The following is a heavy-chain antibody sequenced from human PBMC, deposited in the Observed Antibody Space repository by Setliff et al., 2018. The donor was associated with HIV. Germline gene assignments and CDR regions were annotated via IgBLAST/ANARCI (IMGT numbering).Heavy chain of an antibody. J-gene: IGHJ3*02. Sequence: ASVKVSCKASGDTFTDYYFHWLRQAPGQGLEWMGRINPNSGGTNYAQKFRGRVTMTRDTSISTVYMELSSLTSDDTAVYYCARAAGYSSSWHRYAFEIWGQGTMVTVSS. D-gene: IGHD6-13*01. V-gene: IGHV1-2*06. CDR2: INPNSGGT. CDR3: ARAAGYSSSWHRYAFEI. CDR1: GDTFTDYY.